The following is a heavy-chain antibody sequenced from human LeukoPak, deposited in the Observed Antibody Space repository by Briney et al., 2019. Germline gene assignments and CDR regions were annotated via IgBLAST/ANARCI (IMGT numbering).Heavy chain of an antibody. D-gene: IGHD4-23*01. V-gene: IGHV3-13*01. J-gene: IGHJ4*02. CDR1: GFTFSSYD. Sequence: PGGSLRLSCAASGFTFSSYDMHWVRQATGKGLEWVSAIGTAGDTYYPGSVKGRFTISRENAKNSLYLQMNSLRAGDTAVYYCAKDHSYGGKSDPFDYWGQGTLVTVSS. CDR2: IGTAGDT. CDR3: AKDHSYGGKSDPFDY.